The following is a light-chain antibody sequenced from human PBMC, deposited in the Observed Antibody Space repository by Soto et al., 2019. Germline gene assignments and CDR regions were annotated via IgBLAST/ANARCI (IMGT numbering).Light chain of an antibody. CDR2: DVS. Sequence: DIQMTQSPSAMSASVGDRVTITCRASQGISTYLAWFQQKPGKVPERLIYDVSTLESGVPSRFSGSGSGADFTLTISSLQPEDFATYYCLQHSTYPLTFXQGTRLEIK. V-gene: IGKV1-17*03. CDR3: LQHSTYPLT. J-gene: IGKJ5*01. CDR1: QGISTY.